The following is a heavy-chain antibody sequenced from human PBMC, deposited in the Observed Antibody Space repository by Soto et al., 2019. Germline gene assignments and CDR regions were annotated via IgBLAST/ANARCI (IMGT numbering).Heavy chain of an antibody. V-gene: IGHV4-61*01. CDR2: IYYTGTT. CDR1: GASVSSGTYY. Sequence: PSETLSLTCTVSGASVSSGTYYWNWIRQPPGRGLEWIGHIYYTGTTKYSPSLKSRVIISVDKSKNQFSLKLSSMTAADTAVYYCAREAKWDLPSYYYYAMDVWGPGTKVTVSS. CDR3: AREAKWDLPSYYYYAMDV. J-gene: IGHJ6*02. D-gene: IGHD1-26*01.